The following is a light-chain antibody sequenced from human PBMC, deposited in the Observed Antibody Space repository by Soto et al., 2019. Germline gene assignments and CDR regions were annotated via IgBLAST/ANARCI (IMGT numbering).Light chain of an antibody. CDR1: GSNIVECYD. J-gene: IGLJ1*01. CDR3: QSYDSTLSARYV. CDR2: ANL. V-gene: IGLV1-40*01. Sequence: QSLLTQPPSVSGAPGQRGTISCTGSGSNIVECYDVHWYQQRPGAAPKLLISANLNRPSGVPERFSASKSGTSASLAITGLQADDEGDYYCQSYDSTLSARYVFGTGTKVTVL.